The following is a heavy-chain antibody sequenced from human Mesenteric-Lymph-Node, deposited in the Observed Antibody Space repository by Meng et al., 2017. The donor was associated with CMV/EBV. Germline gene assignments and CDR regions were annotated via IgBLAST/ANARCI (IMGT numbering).Heavy chain of an antibody. Sequence: GGSLRLSCAASGFIFNSYDMHWVRQAPGKGLEWVANIKQDDSEDYRVDSVRGRFTISRDTAKNSLYLQMNSLRADDTAVYYCARRGGGGYHNGAFDIWGRGTMVTVSS. J-gene: IGHJ3*02. CDR2: IKQDDSED. D-gene: IGHD5-24*01. CDR1: GFIFNSYD. CDR3: ARRGGGGYHNGAFDI. V-gene: IGHV3-7*01.